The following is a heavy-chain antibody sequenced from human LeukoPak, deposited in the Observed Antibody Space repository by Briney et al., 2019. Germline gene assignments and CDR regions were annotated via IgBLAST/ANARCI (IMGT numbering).Heavy chain of an antibody. Sequence: GRSLRLSCAASGFTFDDYAMHWVRQAPGKGLEWVSGISWNSGSIGYADSVKGRFTISRDNAKNSLYLQMNSLRAEDTALYYCAEDMRPYSGTPGLIDYWGQGTLVTVSS. V-gene: IGHV3-9*01. D-gene: IGHD1-26*01. CDR1: GFTFDDYA. CDR3: AEDMRPYSGTPGLIDY. J-gene: IGHJ4*02. CDR2: ISWNSGSI.